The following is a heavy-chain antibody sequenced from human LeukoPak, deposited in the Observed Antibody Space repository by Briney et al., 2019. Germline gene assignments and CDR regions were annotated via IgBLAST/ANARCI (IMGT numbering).Heavy chain of an antibody. CDR2: ISSSSSYI. CDR3: ARDNCITIFGVVIIFDY. CDR1: GFTFSSYS. Sequence: GGSLRLSCAASGFTFSSYSMNWVRQAPGKGLEWVSSISSSSSYIYYADSVKGRFTISRDNAKNSLYLQMNSLRAEDTAVYYCARDNCITIFGVVIIFDYWGQGTLVTVSS. J-gene: IGHJ4*02. D-gene: IGHD3-3*01. V-gene: IGHV3-21*01.